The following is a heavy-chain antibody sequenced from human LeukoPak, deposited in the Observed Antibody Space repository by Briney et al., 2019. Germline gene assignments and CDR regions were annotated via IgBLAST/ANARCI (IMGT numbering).Heavy chain of an antibody. CDR1: GGSISSYY. CDR2: IYYSGST. V-gene: IGHV4-59*01. CDR3: ARDRVWFDP. J-gene: IGHJ5*02. Sequence: SETLSLTCTVSGGSISSYYWSWIRQPPGKGLEWIGYIYYSGSTNYNPSLKSRVTISVDTSKNQFSLKLSSVTAADTVVYYCARDRVWFDPWGQGTLVTVSS.